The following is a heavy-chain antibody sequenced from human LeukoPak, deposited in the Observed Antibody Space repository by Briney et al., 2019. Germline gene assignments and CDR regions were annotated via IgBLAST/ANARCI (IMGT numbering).Heavy chain of an antibody. J-gene: IGHJ5*02. D-gene: IGHD3-10*01. V-gene: IGHV3-30*04. CDR2: ISNDGTYQ. CDR1: RFTFSRYA. Sequence: GGSLRLSCAASRFTFSRYAMHWVRQAPDKGLEYVAVISNDGTYQYYGASVKGRFTISRDNSKNTLYLQMDSLRAEDTAVYSCTRKSGGSQRKMDDWFDPWGQGTLVIVSS. CDR3: TRKSGGSQRKMDDWFDP.